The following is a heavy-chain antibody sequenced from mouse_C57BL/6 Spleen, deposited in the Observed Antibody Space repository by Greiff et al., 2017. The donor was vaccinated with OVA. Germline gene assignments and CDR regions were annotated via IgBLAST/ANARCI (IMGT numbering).Heavy chain of an antibody. V-gene: IGHV1-31*01. J-gene: IGHJ1*03. CDR1: GYSFTGYY. CDR2: LYPYTGVS. CDR3: AREELTGTFGYFDV. Sequence: VQLQQSGPELVKPGASVQISCKASGYSFTGYYMHWVKQSHGNILDWIGYLYPYTGVSSYNQKFKGKATLTVDKSSSTAYMELRSLTSEESAVYYCAREELTGTFGYFDVWGTGTTVTVSS. D-gene: IGHD4-1*01.